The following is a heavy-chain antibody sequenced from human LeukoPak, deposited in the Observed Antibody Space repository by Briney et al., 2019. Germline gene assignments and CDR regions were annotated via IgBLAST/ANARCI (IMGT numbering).Heavy chain of an antibody. D-gene: IGHD6-6*01. J-gene: IGHJ4*02. Sequence: SVKVSCKASGGTFSSYAISWVRQAPGQGLEWMGGIIPIVGTANYAQKFQGRVTMTTDTSTSTAYMELRSLRSDDTAVYYCARDKVVAALHFFDYWGQGTLVTVSS. V-gene: IGHV1-69*05. CDR1: GGTFSSYA. CDR3: ARDKVVAALHFFDY. CDR2: IIPIVGTA.